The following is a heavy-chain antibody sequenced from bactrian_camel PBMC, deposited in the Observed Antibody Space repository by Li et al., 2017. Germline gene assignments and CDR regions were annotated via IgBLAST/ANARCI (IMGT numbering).Heavy chain of an antibody. CDR1: GYSIANYC. CDR2: IAKDGAT. J-gene: IGHJ4*01. D-gene: IGHD3*01. Sequence: VQLVESGGGSVQAGGSLRLSCVASGYSIANYCMAWFRQVPGKERKAVAAIAKDGATSYAAAVKGRFTISKDNAKNTLYLQMNKLKPEDTGMYYCAAEVEERRMPPLQALGDGESGYEGHGTQVTVS. V-gene: IGHV3S55*01.